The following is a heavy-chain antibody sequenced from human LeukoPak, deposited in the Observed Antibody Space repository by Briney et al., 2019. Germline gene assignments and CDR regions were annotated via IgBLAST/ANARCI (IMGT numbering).Heavy chain of an antibody. J-gene: IGHJ5*02. CDR3: AVRVTPGWFDP. CDR1: GGSISSSSYY. Sequence: PSETLSLTCTVSGGSISSSSYYWGWIRQPPGKGLEWIGSIYYSGSTYYNPSLKSRVTISVDTSKNQFSLKLSSVTAADTAVYYCAVRVTPGWFDPWGQGTLVTVSS. CDR2: IYYSGST. V-gene: IGHV4-39*01. D-gene: IGHD3-10*01.